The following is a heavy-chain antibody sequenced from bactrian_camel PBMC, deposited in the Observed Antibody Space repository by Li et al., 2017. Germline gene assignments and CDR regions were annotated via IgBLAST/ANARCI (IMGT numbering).Heavy chain of an antibody. Sequence: QVQLVESGGGSVQPGGSLRLSCAVSAMSYKSKCVAWFRQVPGKEREGVAYIHVANPRAYYTDLAKGRFTISQDLARNMVYLQMNNLEPDDTAMYYCAAGRTSTLVAVRYTYWGQGTQVTVS. CDR1: AMSYKSKC. J-gene: IGHJ4*01. V-gene: IGHV3S1*01. D-gene: IGHD6*01. CDR3: AAGRTSTLVAVRYTY. CDR2: IHVANPRA.